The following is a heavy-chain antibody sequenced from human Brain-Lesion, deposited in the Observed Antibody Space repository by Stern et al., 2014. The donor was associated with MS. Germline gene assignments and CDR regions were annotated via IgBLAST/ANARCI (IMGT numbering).Heavy chain of an antibody. J-gene: IGHJ4*02. D-gene: IGHD2-2*01. Sequence: QLPLQESGQGLVQPSGTLALTCAVSGDSITRNHWWRWVCQSPVTGIEWIGEIYHLRSNKYSPSLERRVTISDDKSQNPFSLKLPSVTAADTAIYYCARQHCTSINCEKYYFDYWGQGFMVIVSS. CDR3: ARQHCTSINCEKYYFDY. V-gene: IGHV4-4*02. CDR1: GDSITRNHW. CDR2: IYHLRSN.